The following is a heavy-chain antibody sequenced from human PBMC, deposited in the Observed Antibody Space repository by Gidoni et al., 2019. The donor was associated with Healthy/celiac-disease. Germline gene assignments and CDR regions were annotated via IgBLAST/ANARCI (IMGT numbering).Heavy chain of an antibody. CDR2: IGGSGGST. CDR3: AKTETSFPLY. Sequence: EVQLLESGGGLVQPGGSLRLSCAASGFPFSSYAMSWGRQAPGKGLEWVSAIGGSGGSTYYADSVKGRFTIARDKSKNTLYLQMNSLRAEDTAVYYCAKTETSFPLYWGQGTLVTVSS. V-gene: IGHV3-23*01. J-gene: IGHJ4*02. CDR1: GFPFSSYA.